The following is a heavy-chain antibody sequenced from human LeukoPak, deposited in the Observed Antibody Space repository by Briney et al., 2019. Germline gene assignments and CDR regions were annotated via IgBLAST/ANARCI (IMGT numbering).Heavy chain of an antibody. CDR1: GFTFSRYW. Sequence: GGSLRLSCAASGFTFSRYWMSWVRQAPGKGLEWVADIKQDGSEKYYVDSVKGRFTISRDNAKNSLYLQMNSLRAEDTAVYYCAREGRDGYNREFFDSWGQGTLVTVSS. D-gene: IGHD5-24*01. CDR2: IKQDGSEK. CDR3: AREGRDGYNREFFDS. J-gene: IGHJ4*02. V-gene: IGHV3-7*01.